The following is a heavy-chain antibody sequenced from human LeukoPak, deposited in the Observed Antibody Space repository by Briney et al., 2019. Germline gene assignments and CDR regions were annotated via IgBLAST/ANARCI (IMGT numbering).Heavy chain of an antibody. Sequence: SETLSLTCTVSGGSISSSSYYWGWIRQPPGKGLEWIGSIYYSGSTYYNPSLKSRVTISVDTSKNQFSLKLSSVTAADTAVYYCARGRRLLLRSGYFDLWGRGTLVTVSS. CDR2: IYYSGST. J-gene: IGHJ2*01. CDR1: GGSISSSSYY. V-gene: IGHV4-39*07. D-gene: IGHD2-21*01. CDR3: ARGRRLLLRSGYFDL.